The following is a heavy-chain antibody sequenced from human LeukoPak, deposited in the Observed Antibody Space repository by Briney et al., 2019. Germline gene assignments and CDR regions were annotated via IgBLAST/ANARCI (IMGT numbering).Heavy chain of an antibody. CDR3: ARRNILALVRGTPFDY. J-gene: IGHJ4*02. CDR2: INDSGIT. D-gene: IGHD3-16*01. V-gene: IGHV4-34*01. Sequence: SETLSLTCAVSGGSFKGNFWNWIRQPPGKRLEYVGEINDSGITNYNPSPRSRVTISVDTSSIQDSLNLHSVTAADTAIYYCARRNILALVRGTPFDYWSQGTLVTVSS. CDR1: GGSFKGNF.